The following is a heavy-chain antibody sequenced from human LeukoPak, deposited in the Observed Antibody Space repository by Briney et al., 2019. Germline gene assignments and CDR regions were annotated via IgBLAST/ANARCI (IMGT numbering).Heavy chain of an antibody. D-gene: IGHD2-2*01. J-gene: IGHJ6*02. CDR2: IYTSGIT. CDR3: ARDLGPDCSSTRCYALDV. Sequence: SETLSLTCNVSGGSISSYFWSWIRQPAGKGLEWIGRIYTSGITNYNPSLKSRVTMSVDTSKNQFSLKLSSVTAADTAVYYCARDLGPDCSSTRCYALDVWGQGTTVTVSS. V-gene: IGHV4-4*07. CDR1: GGSISSYF.